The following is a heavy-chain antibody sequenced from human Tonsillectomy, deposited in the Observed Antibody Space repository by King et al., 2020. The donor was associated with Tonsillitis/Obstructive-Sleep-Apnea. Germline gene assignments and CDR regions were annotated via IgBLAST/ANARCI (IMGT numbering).Heavy chain of an antibody. V-gene: IGHV3-7*01. CDR1: GFAFSSYW. D-gene: IGHD1-1*01. CDR3: ARRRGNWSFDY. CDR2: IEQDGREK. Sequence: VQLVESGGGFVQRGGSLRLSCAASGFAFSSYWMSWVRQAPGKGLEWVANIEQDGREKYYVDSVKGRFTISRDNAKNSLYLQMDSLRAEDTAVYYCARRRGNWSFDYWGQGTLVTVSS. J-gene: IGHJ4*02.